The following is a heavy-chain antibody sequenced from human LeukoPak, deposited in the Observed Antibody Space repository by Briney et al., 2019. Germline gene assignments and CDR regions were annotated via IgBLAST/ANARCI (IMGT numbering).Heavy chain of an antibody. J-gene: IGHJ4*02. CDR3: AREGELERRGYYFDY. CDR1: GYTFTGYY. CDR2: INPNSADT. V-gene: IGHV1-2*02. D-gene: IGHD1-1*01. Sequence: ASVKVSCKASGYTFTGYYMHWVRQAPGQGLEWMGWINPNSADTNYAQKFQGRVTMTRDTSISTAYMELSRLRSDDTAVYYCAREGELERRGYYFDYWGQGTLVTVSS.